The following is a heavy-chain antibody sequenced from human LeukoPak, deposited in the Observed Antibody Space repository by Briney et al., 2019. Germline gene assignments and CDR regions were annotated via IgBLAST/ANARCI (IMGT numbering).Heavy chain of an antibody. J-gene: IGHJ3*01. V-gene: IGHV3-30*02. CDR1: GFTFSNFG. CDR3: AEARGSGVQRGAAFHV. Sequence: GGSLRLSCATSGFTFSNFGMNWVRQAPGKGLQWLGFISYDGKDKYYSDSVKGRISISRDNSKSTLYLQLDSLTSADTALSYCAEARGSGVQRGAAFHVWGQGTRVTVPS. D-gene: IGHD6-19*01. CDR2: ISYDGKDK.